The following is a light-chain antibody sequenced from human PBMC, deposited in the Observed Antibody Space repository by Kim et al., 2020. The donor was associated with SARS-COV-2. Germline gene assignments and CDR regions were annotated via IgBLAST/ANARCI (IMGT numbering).Light chain of an antibody. CDR3: PQSYITPFT. Sequence: DIQMTQSPSSLSASVGDRVTITCRTSQSISSHLNWYHQKPGRAPKLLISAASTLQGGVPSRFSGSGSETDFTLTISSLQPEDFATYFCPQSYITPFTFGAGTKVDIK. CDR2: AAS. V-gene: IGKV1-39*01. J-gene: IGKJ3*01. CDR1: QSISSH.